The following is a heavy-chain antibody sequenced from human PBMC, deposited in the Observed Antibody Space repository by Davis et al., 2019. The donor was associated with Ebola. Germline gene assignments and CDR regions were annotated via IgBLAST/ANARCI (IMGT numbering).Heavy chain of an antibody. J-gene: IGHJ4*02. CDR3: AKQDGSGSLGY. D-gene: IGHD3-10*01. CDR1: GGSISSYY. V-gene: IGHV4-39*01. Sequence: PSETLSLTCAVSGGSISSYYWGWIRQPPGKGLEWIGSIYYSGSTYYNPSLKSRVTISVDTSKNQFSLKLSSVTAADTAVYYCAKQDGSGSLGYWGQGTLVTVSS. CDR2: IYYSGST.